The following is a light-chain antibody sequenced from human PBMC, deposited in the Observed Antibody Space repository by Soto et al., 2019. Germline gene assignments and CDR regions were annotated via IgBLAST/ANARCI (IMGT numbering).Light chain of an antibody. J-gene: IGLJ3*02. CDR3: QSYDSSLSGWL. CDR1: SSNIGAGYD. Sequence: QYVLTQPPSVSGAPGQRVTISCTGSSSNIGAGYDVHWYQQLPGTAPKLLISGNSNRPSGVPDRFSGSKSGTSASLAITGLQAEDEADYYCQSYDSSLSGWLFGGGTKLTVL. CDR2: GNS. V-gene: IGLV1-40*01.